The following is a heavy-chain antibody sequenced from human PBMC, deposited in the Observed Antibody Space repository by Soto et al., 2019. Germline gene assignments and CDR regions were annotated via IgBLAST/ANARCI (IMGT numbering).Heavy chain of an antibody. V-gene: IGHV1-8*02. D-gene: IGHD1-20*01. CDR3: ARKYNWNDRALDV. J-gene: IGHJ6*02. CDR1: GYPFTDYA. CDR2: MNPDSGDT. Sequence: QVQLVQSAAEVKKPGASVKVSCKASGYPFTDYAINWVRQATGQGFEWMGWMNPDSGDTGLAVKFQGRVTLTRTSARATAHMELSNQRAEGTAGYYWARKYNWNDRALDVWGQGTPVTVAS.